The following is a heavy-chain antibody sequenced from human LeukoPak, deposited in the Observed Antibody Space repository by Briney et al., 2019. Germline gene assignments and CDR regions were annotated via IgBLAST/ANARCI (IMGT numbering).Heavy chain of an antibody. D-gene: IGHD2-15*01. CDR3: ARHGYCSGGSCPGYYGMDV. Sequence: PSETLSLTCTVSGGSISSSSYYWGWICQPPGKGLEWSGSIYYSGSTFYNPSLKSRVTISVDTSKNQFSLKLSSVTAADTAVYYCARHGYCSGGSCPGYYGMDVWGQGTTVTVSS. CDR1: GGSISSSSYY. CDR2: IYYSGST. J-gene: IGHJ6*02. V-gene: IGHV4-39*01.